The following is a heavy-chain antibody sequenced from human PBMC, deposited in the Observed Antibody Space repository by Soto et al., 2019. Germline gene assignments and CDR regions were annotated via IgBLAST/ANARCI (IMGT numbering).Heavy chain of an antibody. V-gene: IGHV3-53*01. D-gene: IGHD5-18*01. CDR1: GFTVSSNY. CDR3: ARGIPRGYSYGSYYFDY. Sequence: GGSLRLSCAASGFTVSSNYMTWVRQAPGKGLEWVSVIYSGGRTYYADSVKGRFTISRDNSKNTLYLQMNSLRAEDTAVYYCARGIPRGYSYGSYYFDYWGQGTLVTVSS. J-gene: IGHJ4*02. CDR2: IYSGGRT.